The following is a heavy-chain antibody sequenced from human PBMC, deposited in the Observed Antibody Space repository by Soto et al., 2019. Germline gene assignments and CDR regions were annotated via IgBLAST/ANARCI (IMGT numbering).Heavy chain of an antibody. CDR2: IRSKTYGGTA. CDR3: PRARYYGSGDPGYFDY. CDR1: GFTFGDYA. Sequence: PGGSLRLSCTASGFTFGDYAMSWFRQAPGKGLEWVGFIRSKTYGGTAEYAASVKGRFAISRDDSKNIAYLQMNSLKTEDSAVYYCPRARYYGSGDPGYFDYWGQGTLVTVSS. D-gene: IGHD3-10*01. J-gene: IGHJ4*02. V-gene: IGHV3-49*03.